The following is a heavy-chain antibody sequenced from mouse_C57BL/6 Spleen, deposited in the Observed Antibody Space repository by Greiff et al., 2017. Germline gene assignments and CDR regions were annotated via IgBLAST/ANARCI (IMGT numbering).Heavy chain of an antibody. V-gene: IGHV1-55*01. J-gene: IGHJ4*01. CDR1: GYTFTSYW. Sequence: QVQLQQPGAELVKPGASVKMSCKASGYTFTSYWITWVKQRPGQGLEWIGDIYPGSGSTNYNEKFKSKATLTVDTSSSTAYMQLSSLTSEDSAVYYCARGGYDIEYALDYGGQGTSVTVSS. CDR3: ARGGYDIEYALDY. CDR2: IYPGSGST. D-gene: IGHD2-2*01.